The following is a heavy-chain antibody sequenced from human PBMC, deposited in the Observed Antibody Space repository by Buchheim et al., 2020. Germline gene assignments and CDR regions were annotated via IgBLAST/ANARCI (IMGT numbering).Heavy chain of an antibody. CDR1: GFTFSSSG. CDR3: VTSNWFH. V-gene: IGHV3-30*02. CDR2: IRYDATNM. J-gene: IGHJ4*02. D-gene: IGHD6-13*01. Sequence: QVQLVESGGGVVQPGRSLRLSCAASGFTFSSSGMHWVRQAPGKGLEWVSFIRYDATNMYFLDSVKGRFRISRDNSKNILYLQMHSLRPEDTAVYYCVTSNWFHWGPGTL.